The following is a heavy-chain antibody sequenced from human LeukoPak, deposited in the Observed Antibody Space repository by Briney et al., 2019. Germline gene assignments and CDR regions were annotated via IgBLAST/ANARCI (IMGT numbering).Heavy chain of an antibody. V-gene: IGHV1-46*01. CDR2: INPSGGTT. D-gene: IGHD3-3*01. Sequence: ASVKVSCKASGYTFTSYYMHWVRQAPGQGLEWMGIINPSGGTTSYAQQFQGRVTVTRDTSTNTVYIELSSLGSEDTAVYYCARGAHLLAPLDYWGQGTLVTVSS. J-gene: IGHJ4*02. CDR3: ARGAHLLAPLDY. CDR1: GYTFTSYY.